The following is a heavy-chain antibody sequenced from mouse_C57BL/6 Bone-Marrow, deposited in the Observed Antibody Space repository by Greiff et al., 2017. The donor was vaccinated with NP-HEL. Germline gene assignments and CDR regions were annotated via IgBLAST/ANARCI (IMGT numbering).Heavy chain of an antibody. CDR3: ARPFGGFDY. CDR2: IHPNRGST. J-gene: IGHJ2*01. Sequence: VQLQQSGAELVKPGASVKLSCKASGYTFTSYWMHWVKQRPGQGLEWIGMIHPNRGSTNYNEKFKSKATLTVDKSSSTAYMQLSSLTSEDAAVYYCARPFGGFDYWGQGTTLTVSS. V-gene: IGHV1-64*01. CDR1: GYTFTSYW.